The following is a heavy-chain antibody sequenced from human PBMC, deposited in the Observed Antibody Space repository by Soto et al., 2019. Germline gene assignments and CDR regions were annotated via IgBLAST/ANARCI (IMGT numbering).Heavy chain of an antibody. V-gene: IGHV3-23*01. J-gene: IGHJ6*02. CDR2: ISGSGGST. D-gene: IGHD3-22*01. CDR1: GFTFSSYA. Sequence: GGSLRPSCAASGFTFSSYAMSWVRQAPGKGLEWVSAISGSGGSTYYADSVKGRFTISRDNSKNTLYLQMNSLRAEDTAVYYCAKKGGHYYDSSGYLYYYYYGMDVWGQGTTVTVSS. CDR3: AKKGGHYYDSSGYLYYYYYGMDV.